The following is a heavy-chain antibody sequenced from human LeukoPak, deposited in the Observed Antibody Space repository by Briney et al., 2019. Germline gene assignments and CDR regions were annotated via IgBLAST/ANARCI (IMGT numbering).Heavy chain of an antibody. J-gene: IGHJ3*02. CDR2: TYYRSKWYN. CDR1: GDSVSSNSAA. Sequence: SQTLSLTCAISGDSVSSNSAAWNWLRQSPSRGLEWLGRTYYRSKWYNDYAVSVKSRITINPDTSKNQFSLQLNSVTPEDTAVYYCARGPGLRMGAFDIWGQGAMVSVSS. D-gene: IGHD4-17*01. CDR3: ARGPGLRMGAFDI. V-gene: IGHV6-1*01.